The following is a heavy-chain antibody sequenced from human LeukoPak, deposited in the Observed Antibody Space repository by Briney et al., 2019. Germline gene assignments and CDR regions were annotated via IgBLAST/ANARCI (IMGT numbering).Heavy chain of an antibody. CDR1: GYTIISYE. V-gene: IGHV7-4-1*02. Sequence: GASVKVSCKAFGYTIISYEMNWVRQAPGQGLERMGWINTTTGNPTYAQGFTGRFVFSLDTSVSTAYLQISSLKPEDSAVYFCARGYDSTGYFSKWGQGTLVIVSS. CDR3: ARGYDSTGYFSK. J-gene: IGHJ4*02. D-gene: IGHD3-22*01. CDR2: INTTTGNP.